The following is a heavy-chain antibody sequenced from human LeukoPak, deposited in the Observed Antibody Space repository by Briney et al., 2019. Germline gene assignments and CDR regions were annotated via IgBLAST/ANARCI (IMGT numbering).Heavy chain of an antibody. V-gene: IGHV5-51*01. Sequence: GESLKISCKGSGYSFTSYWIAWVRQMPGKGLEWMGIIYPGDSDTRYSPSFQGQVTISADKSISTAYLQWSSLKASDTAMYYCAGQDIVVVAASTRAFDIWGQGAMVTVSS. CDR2: IYPGDSDT. D-gene: IGHD2-15*01. CDR3: AGQDIVVVAASTRAFDI. J-gene: IGHJ3*02. CDR1: GYSFTSYW.